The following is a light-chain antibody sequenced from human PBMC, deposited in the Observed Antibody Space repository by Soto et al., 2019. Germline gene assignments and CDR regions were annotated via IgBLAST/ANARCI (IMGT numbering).Light chain of an antibody. J-gene: IGKJ1*01. CDR1: QSVSSY. V-gene: IGKV3-11*01. CDR2: DAS. Sequence: EIMLTQSPATLSLSPGERATLSCRASQSVSSYLAWYQQKPGQAPRLLIYDASNRATGIPARFSGSGSGTDFTLTISSLEPEDFAVYYCQQYDNWPRTFGQGTIVDIK. CDR3: QQYDNWPRT.